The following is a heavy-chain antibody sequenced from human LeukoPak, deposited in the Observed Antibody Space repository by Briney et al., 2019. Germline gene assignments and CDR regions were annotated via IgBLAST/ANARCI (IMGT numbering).Heavy chain of an antibody. D-gene: IGHD3-22*01. CDR3: ARGPVVGVRHDMIAEYYFDY. CDR1: GGSFSGYY. CDR2: INHSGST. Sequence: SETLSLTCAVYGGSFSGYYWSWIRQPPGKGLEWIGEINHSGSTNYNPSLKSRVTISVDTSKNQFSLKLSSVTAADTAVYYCARGPVVGVRHDMIAEYYFDYWGQGTLVTVSS. J-gene: IGHJ4*02. V-gene: IGHV4-34*01.